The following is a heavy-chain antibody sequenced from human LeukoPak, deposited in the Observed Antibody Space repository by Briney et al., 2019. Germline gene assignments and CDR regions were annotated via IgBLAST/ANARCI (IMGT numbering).Heavy chain of an antibody. D-gene: IGHD1/OR15-1a*01. CDR1: GXSISSGSYY. Sequence: PSETLSLTCTVSGXSISSGSYYWGWIRQPPGRGLEWIGTIYYSGSTFYNPSFESRVAISVDTSQNHFSLRLSSVTAADTAVYYCARRSRRTHYFDSWGQGTLVTVSS. CDR3: ARRSRRTHYFDS. J-gene: IGHJ4*02. V-gene: IGHV4-39*02. CDR2: IYYSGST.